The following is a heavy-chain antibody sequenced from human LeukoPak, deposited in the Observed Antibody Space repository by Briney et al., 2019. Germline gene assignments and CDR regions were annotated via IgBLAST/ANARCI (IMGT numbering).Heavy chain of an antibody. CDR3: ARASTEYAVTDGFDT. J-gene: IGHJ5*02. CDR1: GFTFKDYT. D-gene: IGHD4-17*01. CDR2: VSFGSSYI. Sequence: SGGSLRLSCAASGFTFKDYTMNWVRQSPGKGLQWVSYVSFGSSYISYADSLKGRFTISRDDAKGSVYLEMTSLRTDDTAVYYCARASTEYAVTDGFDTWGPGTLVTVSS. V-gene: IGHV3-21*06.